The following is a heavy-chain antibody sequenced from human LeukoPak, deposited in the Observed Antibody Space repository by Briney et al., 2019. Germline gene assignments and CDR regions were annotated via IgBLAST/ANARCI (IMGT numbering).Heavy chain of an antibody. V-gene: IGHV3-33*06. Sequence: PGGSLRLSCAEAGDTFKDSIMQSGRQAPGKGLEWVAVIWSDGTNQYYADSVKGRFTISRDDSGNAVYLQMNSLRPEDTGVYYCAKDAQIGFDYSKSLENWGQGTPVTVST. J-gene: IGHJ4*02. CDR2: IWSDGTNQ. CDR1: GDTFKDSI. CDR3: AKDAQIGFDYSKSLEN. D-gene: IGHD4-11*01.